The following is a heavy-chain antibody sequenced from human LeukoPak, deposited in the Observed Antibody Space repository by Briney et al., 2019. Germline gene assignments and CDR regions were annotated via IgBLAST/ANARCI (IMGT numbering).Heavy chain of an antibody. J-gene: IGHJ4*02. CDR1: GYSISSGYY. Sequence: PSETLSLTCAVSGYSISSGYYWGWIRQPPGKGLEWIGSIYHSGSTYYNPSLKSRVTISVDTSKNQFSLKLSSVIAADTAVYYCARLGYCSSTSCENWGQGTLVTVSS. V-gene: IGHV4-38-2*01. CDR3: ARLGYCSSTSCEN. D-gene: IGHD2-2*03. CDR2: IYHSGST.